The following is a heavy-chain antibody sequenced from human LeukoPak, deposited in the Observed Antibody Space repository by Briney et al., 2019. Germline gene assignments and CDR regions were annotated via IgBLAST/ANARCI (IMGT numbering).Heavy chain of an antibody. CDR2: IYYSGST. CDR1: GGSISSSY. J-gene: IGHJ4*02. Sequence: SETLSLTCTVSGGSISSSYWSWIRQAPGKGLEWIGYIYYSGSTNYNPSLKGRVTMSVDTSKNQFSLKLSSVTAADTAVYYCARYSSGSYSRFDYWGQGTLVTVSS. D-gene: IGHD1-26*01. CDR3: ARYSSGSYSRFDY. V-gene: IGHV4-59*01.